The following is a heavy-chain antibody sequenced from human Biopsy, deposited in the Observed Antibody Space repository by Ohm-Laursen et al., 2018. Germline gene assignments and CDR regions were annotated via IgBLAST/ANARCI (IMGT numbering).Heavy chain of an antibody. CDR3: ARGQDSSYLAYGMDV. CDR1: GGSISSHY. J-gene: IGHJ6*02. Sequence: SETLSLTWTVSGGSISSHYWSWIRQPPGKGLEWIGYIYNRGSTKYNSSLKSRVTISVDTSKNQFSLTVRSVTAADTAMYYCARGQDSSYLAYGMDVWGQGTTVTASS. V-gene: IGHV4-59*11. D-gene: IGHD6-19*01. CDR2: IYNRGST.